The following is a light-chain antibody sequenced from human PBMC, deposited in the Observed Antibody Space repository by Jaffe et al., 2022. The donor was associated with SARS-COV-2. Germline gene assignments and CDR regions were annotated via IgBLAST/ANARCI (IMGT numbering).Light chain of an antibody. V-gene: IGKV1-39*01. CDR3: QQSYSTPWT. CDR2: AAS. CDR1: QTISSY. Sequence: DFQMTQSPSSLSASVGDRVAITCRASQTISSYLNWYLQKPGKAPKLLIYAASSLQSGVPSRFSGGGSGTDFTLTISSLQPEDFATYYCQQSYSTPWTFGQGTKVEIK. J-gene: IGKJ1*01.